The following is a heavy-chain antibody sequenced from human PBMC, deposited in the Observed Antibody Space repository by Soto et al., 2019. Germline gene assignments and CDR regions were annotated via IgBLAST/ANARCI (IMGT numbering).Heavy chain of an antibody. V-gene: IGHV4-61*01. D-gene: IGHD3-16*01. CDR1: GDSVSSGNYY. CDR3: GRVPVDTYMIYWSVY. J-gene: IGHJ4*02. CDR2: IYFTGST. Sequence: SETLSLTCTVSGDSVSSGNYYWTWIRQPPGKGLEWIGSIYFTGSTNYNPSLKSRLTMSIDTSRNLFSLRLDSVTAADTAVYYCGRVPVDTYMIYWSVYWGQGTLVTVSS.